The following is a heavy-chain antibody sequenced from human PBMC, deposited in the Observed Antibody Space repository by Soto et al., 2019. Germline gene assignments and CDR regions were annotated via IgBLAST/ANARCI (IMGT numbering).Heavy chain of an antibody. CDR2: LIPISGTT. V-gene: IGHV1-69*12. D-gene: IGHD3-22*01. CDR1: GGTFSNYA. CDR3: ARGPYGYYEKSGNDNAEYFQH. Sequence: QVQMVQSGAEVKKPGSSVKVSCKASGGTFSNYAIAWVRLAPGQGLEWMGGLIPISGTTNYPRKFQGRVTITADESTSTAYIELRSLRSEDTAVYYCARGPYGYYEKSGNDNAEYFQHCSQGTLVTVSS. J-gene: IGHJ1*01.